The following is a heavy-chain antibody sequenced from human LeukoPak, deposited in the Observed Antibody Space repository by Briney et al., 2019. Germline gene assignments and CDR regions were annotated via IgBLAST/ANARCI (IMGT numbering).Heavy chain of an antibody. V-gene: IGHV1-2*06. CDR3: ARGGSDY. J-gene: IGHJ4*02. D-gene: IGHD3-10*01. Sequence: EASVKVSCKASGYTFSGYYIHWVRQAPGQGPEWMGRINPNSGDSNSAQKFQDRVTMTRDTSISTAYMELSRLTSDDTAIYYCARGGSDYWGQGTLVTVSS. CDR1: GYTFSGYY. CDR2: INPNSGDS.